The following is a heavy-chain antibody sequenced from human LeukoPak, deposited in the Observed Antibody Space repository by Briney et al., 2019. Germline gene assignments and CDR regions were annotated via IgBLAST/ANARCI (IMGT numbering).Heavy chain of an antibody. CDR2: MSPKSGNT. CDR1: GGTFTSYD. V-gene: IGHV1-8*01. D-gene: IGHD6-13*01. J-gene: IGHJ6*02. CDR3: ARGQKDNGVSSSWYYYGMDV. Sequence: GASVKVSCKASGGTFTSYDINWVRQATGQGLEWMGWMSPKSGNTEYAQKFQGRVTMTSNTSISTAYMELSSLRSEDTAVYYCARGQKDNGVSSSWYYYGMDVWGQGTTVTVSS.